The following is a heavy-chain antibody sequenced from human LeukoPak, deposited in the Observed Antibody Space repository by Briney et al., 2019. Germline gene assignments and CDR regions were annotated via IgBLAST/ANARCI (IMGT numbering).Heavy chain of an antibody. V-gene: IGHV3-23*01. J-gene: IGHJ1*01. D-gene: IGHD3-22*01. CDR2: ISGSGGST. Sequence: GGSLRLSCAASGFTFSSYAMSWVRQAPGKGLEWVSAISGSGGSTYYADSVKGRFTISRDNSKNTLYLQMNSLRAEDTAVYYCAKHSGGYYDSSGYFQHWGQGTLVTVSS. CDR3: AKHSGGYYDSSGYFQH. CDR1: GFTFSSYA.